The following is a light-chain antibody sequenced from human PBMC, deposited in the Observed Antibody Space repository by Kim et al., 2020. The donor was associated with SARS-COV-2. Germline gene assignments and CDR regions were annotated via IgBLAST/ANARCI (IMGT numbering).Light chain of an antibody. V-gene: IGKV3D-15*01. J-gene: IGKJ2*01. CDR3: QQYNNWPYT. CDR1: QSISSN. CDR2: GAS. Sequence: SVSAGERATLSCRASQSISSNLAWYQQKAGQAPRLLIYGASARATGIPSRFSGSGSGAEFTLTISSLQSEDFAVYSCQQYNNWPYTFGQGTKLEI.